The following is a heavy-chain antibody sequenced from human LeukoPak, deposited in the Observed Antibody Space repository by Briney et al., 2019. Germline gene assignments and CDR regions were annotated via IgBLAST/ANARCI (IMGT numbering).Heavy chain of an antibody. CDR3: AKDSRSLRYFDWSDY. Sequence: GRSLRLSCAASGFTFSSYGMHWVRQAPGKGLEWVAVTSYDGSNKYYADSVKGRFTISRDNSKNTLYLQMNSLRAEDTAVYYCAKDSRSLRYFDWSDYWGQGTLVTVSS. CDR1: GFTFSSYG. J-gene: IGHJ4*02. D-gene: IGHD3-9*01. V-gene: IGHV3-30*18. CDR2: TSYDGSNK.